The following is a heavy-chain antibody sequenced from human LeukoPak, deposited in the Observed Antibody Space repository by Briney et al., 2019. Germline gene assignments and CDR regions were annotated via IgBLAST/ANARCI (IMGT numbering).Heavy chain of an antibody. CDR1: GFTFSSYA. D-gene: IGHD6-13*01. CDR2: ISGSGGST. V-gene: IGHV3-23*01. CDR3: AKGIGLGSSWYFRSYYFDY. J-gene: IGHJ4*02. Sequence: GGSLRLSCAASGFTFSSYAMSWVRQVPGKGLEWVSAISGSGGSTYYADSVKGRFTISRDDSKNTLYLQMNSLRAEDTAVYYCAKGIGLGSSWYFRSYYFDYWGQGTLVTVSS.